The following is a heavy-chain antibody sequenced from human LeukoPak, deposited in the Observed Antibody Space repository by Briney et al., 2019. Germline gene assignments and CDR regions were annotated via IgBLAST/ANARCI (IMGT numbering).Heavy chain of an antibody. CDR3: ARTNYMGYFDY. CDR1: GGSISSYY. J-gene: IGHJ4*02. V-gene: IGHV4-59*01. Sequence: SETLSLTCTVSGGSISSYYWSWIRQPPGKGLEWIGYIYYSGSTNYNPSLKSRVTISVETSKNQFSLKLSSVTAADTAVYYCARTNYMGYFDYWGQGTLVTVSS. CDR2: IYYSGST. D-gene: IGHD1-7*01.